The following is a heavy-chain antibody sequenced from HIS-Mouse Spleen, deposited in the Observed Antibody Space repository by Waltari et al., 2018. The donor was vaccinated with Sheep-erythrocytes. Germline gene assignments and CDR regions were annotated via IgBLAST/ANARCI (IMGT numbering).Heavy chain of an antibody. J-gene: IGHJ4*02. CDR1: GFTFSSYS. D-gene: IGHD1-26*01. Sequence: EVQLVESGGGLVKPGGSLRLSCAASGFTFSSYSMNWVRQAPGKGLGWVASISSSSSYIYYAASVKGRFTISRDNAKNSLYLQMNSLRAEDTAVYYCARVASGATFDYWGQGTLVTVSS. CDR3: ARVASGATFDY. CDR2: ISSSSSYI. V-gene: IGHV3-21*01.